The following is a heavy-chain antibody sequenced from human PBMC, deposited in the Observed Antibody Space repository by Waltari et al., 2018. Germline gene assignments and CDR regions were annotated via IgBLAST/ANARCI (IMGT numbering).Heavy chain of an antibody. V-gene: IGHV4-34*01. J-gene: IGHJ4*02. CDR3: ARGRIRRGYFFDY. D-gene: IGHD2-15*01. CDR2: INHSGST. Sequence: QVQLQQWGAGLLKPSETLSLTCAVYGGSFSGYYWSWIRQPPGKGLEWIGEINHSGSTNYNPSLKSRVTISVDTSKNQFSLKLSSVTAADTAVYYCARGRIRRGYFFDYWGQGTLVTVSS. CDR1: GGSFSGYY.